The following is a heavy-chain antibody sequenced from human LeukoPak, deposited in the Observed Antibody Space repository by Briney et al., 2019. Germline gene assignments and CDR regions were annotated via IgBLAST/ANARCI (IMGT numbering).Heavy chain of an antibody. Sequence: PGGSLRLSCEASGFTFSNYAMSWVRQAPGKGLEWVSGICGHGISIYYADSVKGRFTISRDNSKNTLYLQMNSLRAEDTAVYYCAKDRGMVRALDYWGQGTLVTVSS. CDR3: AKDRGMVRALDY. CDR2: ICGHGISI. CDR1: GFTFSNYA. J-gene: IGHJ4*02. V-gene: IGHV3-23*01. D-gene: IGHD3-10*01.